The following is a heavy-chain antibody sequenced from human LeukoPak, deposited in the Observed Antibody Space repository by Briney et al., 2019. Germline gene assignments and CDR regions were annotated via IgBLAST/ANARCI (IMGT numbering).Heavy chain of an antibody. CDR3: ARKNLGLSDTWYYNFYGLDV. J-gene: IGHJ6*02. CDR1: GYTFSEYS. CDR2: IKPTSGDK. V-gene: IGHV1-2*02. Sequence: ASVKVSCKTSGYTFSEYSIHWVRQAPGQGLERMGWIKPTSGDKEYAQRFQGRVTLSRDTSSSAVYMELSRMTSDDTAVYYCARKNLGLSDTWYYNFYGLDVWGQGTTITVSS. D-gene: IGHD1-26*01.